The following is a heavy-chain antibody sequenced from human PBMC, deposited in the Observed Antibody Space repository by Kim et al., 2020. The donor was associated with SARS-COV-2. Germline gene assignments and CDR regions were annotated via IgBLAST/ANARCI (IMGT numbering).Heavy chain of an antibody. Sequence: TYYNPSLKSRVAISVDTSKNQFSLKLSSVTAADTAVYYCARDFRQRWFDPWGQGTLVTVSS. CDR2: T. D-gene: IGHD6-25*01. V-gene: IGHV4-31*02. CDR3: ARDFRQRWFDP. J-gene: IGHJ5*02.